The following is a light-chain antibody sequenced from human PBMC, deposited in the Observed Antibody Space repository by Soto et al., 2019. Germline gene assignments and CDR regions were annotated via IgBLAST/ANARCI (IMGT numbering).Light chain of an antibody. CDR2: SNT. Sequence: QSVLTQPPSVSGAPGQRVPLSCTGSSSSVGAGYDVHWYQHLPGTAPKLLIFSNTNRPSGVPDRFSGSKSGTSVSLAIAGLQAEEEGDYYCQSYDNIRSAVVFGGGTKLTVL. V-gene: IGLV1-40*01. CDR1: SSSVGAGYD. CDR3: QSYDNIRSAVV. J-gene: IGLJ2*01.